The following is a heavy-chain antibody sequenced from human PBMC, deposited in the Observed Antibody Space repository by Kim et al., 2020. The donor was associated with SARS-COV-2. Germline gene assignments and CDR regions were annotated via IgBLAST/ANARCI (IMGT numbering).Heavy chain of an antibody. CDR3: ARGLGSAAPEGWFDP. D-gene: IGHD6-13*01. Sequence: SETLSLTCAVYGGSFSGYYWSWIRQPPGKGLEWIGEINHSGSTNYNPSLKSRVTISVDTSKNQFSLKLSSVTAADTAVYYCARGLGSAAPEGWFDPWGQGTLVTVSS. CDR1: GGSFSGYY. J-gene: IGHJ5*02. CDR2: INHSGST. V-gene: IGHV4-34*01.